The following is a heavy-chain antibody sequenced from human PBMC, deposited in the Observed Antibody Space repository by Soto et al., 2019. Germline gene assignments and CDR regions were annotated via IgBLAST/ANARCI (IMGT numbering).Heavy chain of an antibody. Sequence: GGSLRLSCAASGFTFSSYAMSWVRQAPGKGLEWVSAISGSGGSTYYADSVKGRFTISRNNSKNTLYLQMNSLRAEDTAVYYCAKDRRRYYDFWSGYLTFDYWGQGTLVTVSS. CDR3: AKDRRRYYDFWSGYLTFDY. CDR2: ISGSGGST. J-gene: IGHJ4*02. V-gene: IGHV3-23*01. D-gene: IGHD3-3*01. CDR1: GFTFSSYA.